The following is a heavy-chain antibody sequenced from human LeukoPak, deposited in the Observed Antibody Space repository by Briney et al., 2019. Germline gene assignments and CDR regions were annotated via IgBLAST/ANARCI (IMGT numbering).Heavy chain of an antibody. CDR3: ATTRLGLDIAH. Sequence: SQTLSLTCTVAGGSISSYYWSWIRQPPGKGLEWIGSIYYSGSTYYNPSLKSRVTISVDTSKNQFSLKLSSVTAADTAVYYCATTRLGLDIAHWGQGTLVTVSS. CDR1: GGSISSYY. D-gene: IGHD2-15*01. J-gene: IGHJ4*02. V-gene: IGHV4-59*12. CDR2: IYYSGST.